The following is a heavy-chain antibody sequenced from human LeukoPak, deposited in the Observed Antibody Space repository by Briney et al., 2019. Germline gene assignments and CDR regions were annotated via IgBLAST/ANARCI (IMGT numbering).Heavy chain of an antibody. J-gene: IGHJ4*02. V-gene: IGHV3-23*01. D-gene: IGHD2-8*01. CDR2: ISGSGGST. CDR1: GFTFMNYA. CDR3: AKWARYCTNGVCYYFDY. Sequence: GGSLRLSCATSGFTFMNYAMSWVRQAPGKGLEWVSGISGSGGSTYYADSLKGRFTISRDNSKNTLYLQMNSLRAEDTAVYYCAKWARYCTNGVCYYFDYWGQGTLVTVSS.